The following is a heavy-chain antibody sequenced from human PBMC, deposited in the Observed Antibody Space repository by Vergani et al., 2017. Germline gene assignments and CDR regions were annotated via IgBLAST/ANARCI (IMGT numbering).Heavy chain of an antibody. J-gene: IGHJ4*02. V-gene: IGHV1-18*01. CDR1: GYIFTSYG. D-gene: IGHD1-26*01. CDR3: AGLGGPKIKQYYFDY. Sequence: QVQLVQSGAEVKKPGASVKVSCKASGYIFTSYGISWVRQAPGQGLEWMGWISAYNGNTNYAQKLQGRVTMTTDTSTSTAYKELRSLRSDDTAVYYCAGLGGPKIKQYYFDYWGQGTLVTVSS. CDR2: ISAYNGNT.